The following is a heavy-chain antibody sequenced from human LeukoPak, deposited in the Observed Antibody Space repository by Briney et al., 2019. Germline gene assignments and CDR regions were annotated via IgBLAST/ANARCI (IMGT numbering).Heavy chain of an antibody. CDR3: ANTSETSCSSPRCVARYGMDV. CDR2: ISYDGSNE. V-gene: IGHV3-30*04. J-gene: IGHJ6*02. CDR1: GFTFSSYA. D-gene: IGHD2-2*01. Sequence: GGSLRLSCAASGFTFSSYAMHWVRQAPGKGLEWVTFISYDGSNEYSADSVKGRFTISRDNSQNTLYLQMTRLGAADTALYYCANTSETSCSSPRCVARYGMDVWGQGTTVTVSS.